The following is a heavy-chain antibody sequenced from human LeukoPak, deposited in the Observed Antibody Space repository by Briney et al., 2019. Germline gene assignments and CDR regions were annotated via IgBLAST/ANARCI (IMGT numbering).Heavy chain of an antibody. D-gene: IGHD6-13*01. CDR3: ARVGHSSSGPFDY. Sequence: SVKVSCKASGGTFSSYAISWGRQAPGQGLEWMGGIIPIFGTANYAQKFQGRVTITTDESTSTAYMELSSLRSEDTAVYYCARVGHSSSGPFDYWGQGTLVTVSS. J-gene: IGHJ4*02. V-gene: IGHV1-69*05. CDR1: GGTFSSYA. CDR2: IIPIFGTA.